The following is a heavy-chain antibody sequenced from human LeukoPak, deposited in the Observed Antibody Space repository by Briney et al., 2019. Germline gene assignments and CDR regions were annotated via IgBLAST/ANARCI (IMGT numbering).Heavy chain of an antibody. CDR2: IIPVLNIT. CDR3: ARDQDLAAPPPYGVDV. Sequence: GASVKVSCKTSGGTFSSSAITWVRQGPGQGLEWMGRIIPVLNITTYAQPCQGRVTITADPSTRTVYSELSSLRSEETAVNYCARDQDLAAPPPYGVDVWGQGTTVIVSS. V-gene: IGHV1-69*04. J-gene: IGHJ6*02. CDR1: GGTFSSSA. D-gene: IGHD6-13*01.